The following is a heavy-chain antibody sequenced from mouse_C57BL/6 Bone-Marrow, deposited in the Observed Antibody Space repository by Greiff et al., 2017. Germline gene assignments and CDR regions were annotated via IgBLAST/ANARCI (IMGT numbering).Heavy chain of an antibody. CDR1: GFTFSSYT. CDR3: ARGYYYGSSLYFDY. CDR2: ISGGGGNT. D-gene: IGHD1-1*01. Sequence: EVKLMESGGGLVKPGGSLKLSCAASGFTFSSYTMSWVRQTPEKRLEWVATISGGGGNTYYPDSVKGRFTISRDNAKNTLYLQMSSLRSEDTALYYCARGYYYGSSLYFDYWGQGTTLIVSS. J-gene: IGHJ2*01. V-gene: IGHV5-9*01.